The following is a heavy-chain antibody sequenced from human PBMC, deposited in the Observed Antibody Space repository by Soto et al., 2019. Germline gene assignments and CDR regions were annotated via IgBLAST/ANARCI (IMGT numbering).Heavy chain of an antibody. D-gene: IGHD1-7*01. CDR2: IYTVGSRT. CDR3: ARLSGTWRAFDI. V-gene: IGHV3-74*01. Sequence: EVQLVESGGGLVQPGGSLRLSCAASGFTFSSYWMHWVRQAPGKGLVGVSRIYTVGSRTNYAEYVQGRFTISRDNTNNTLQLHLNSLRAEDTAVYYWARLSGTWRAFDIWGQGTMVTVSS. J-gene: IGHJ3*02. CDR1: GFTFSSYW.